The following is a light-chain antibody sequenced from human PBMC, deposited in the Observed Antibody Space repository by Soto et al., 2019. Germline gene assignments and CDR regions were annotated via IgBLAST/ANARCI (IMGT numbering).Light chain of an antibody. V-gene: IGKV3-20*01. CDR3: QQYGSSPYT. Sequence: EIVLTQSPGTVSLSPGDRATLSCRASRSISIAYLVWYQQKPGQAPRRLIYGASTRATGIPDRFSASGSGTDFTLTISRLEPEDFAVYYCQQYGSSPYTFGQGTKLEI. CDR2: GAS. CDR1: RSISIAY. J-gene: IGKJ2*01.